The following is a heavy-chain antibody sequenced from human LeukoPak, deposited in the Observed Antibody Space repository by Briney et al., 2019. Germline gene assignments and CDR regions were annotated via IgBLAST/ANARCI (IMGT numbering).Heavy chain of an antibody. CDR3: ARAPYGSGYYYGMDV. Sequence: GGSLRLSCTASGFTFGDYAMSWVRQAPGKGLEWVGFIRSKAYGGTTEYAASVRGRFTISRDDSKSIAYLQMNILKTEDTAVYYCARAPYGSGYYYGMDVWGQGTTVTVSS. D-gene: IGHD3-10*01. J-gene: IGHJ6*02. V-gene: IGHV3-49*04. CDR1: GFTFGDYA. CDR2: IRSKAYGGTT.